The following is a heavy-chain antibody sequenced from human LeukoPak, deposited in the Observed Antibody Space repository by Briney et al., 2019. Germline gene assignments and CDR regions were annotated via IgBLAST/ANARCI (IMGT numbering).Heavy chain of an antibody. CDR2: INAYNGNT. J-gene: IGHJ6*03. Sequence: ASVKVSCKASGYTFTSYIICWVRQAPGQGLEWMGWINAYNGNTDYAQRVQGRVTMTTDTSTSTAYMELRSLRSDDTAVYYCARDRHIAAAVYYYYMGVWGKGTPVTVSS. D-gene: IGHD6-13*01. V-gene: IGHV1-18*01. CDR3: ARDRHIAAAVYYYYMGV. CDR1: GYTFTSYI.